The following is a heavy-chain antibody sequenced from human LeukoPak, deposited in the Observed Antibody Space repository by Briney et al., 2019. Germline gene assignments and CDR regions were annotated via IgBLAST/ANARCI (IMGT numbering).Heavy chain of an antibody. J-gene: IGHJ3*01. D-gene: IGHD1-26*01. V-gene: IGHV1-2*02. CDR2: INPSSGAT. CDR1: GYTFIGQY. CDR3: ARVQPQSGSFYRGRAFDL. Sequence: ASVKVSCKTSGYTFIGQYMHWLRQAPGQGLEWMGWINPSSGATNYAQKFQGRVTLTWGTSVTTTYMDLSRLTSDDTAVYYCARVQPQSGSFYRGRAFDLWGQGTLVAVSS.